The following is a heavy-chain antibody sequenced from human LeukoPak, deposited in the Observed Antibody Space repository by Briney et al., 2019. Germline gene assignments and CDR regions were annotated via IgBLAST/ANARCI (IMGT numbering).Heavy chain of an antibody. V-gene: IGHV3-48*03. CDR3: AELGITMIGGV. D-gene: IGHD3-10*02. J-gene: IGHJ6*04. Sequence: GGSLRLACAASGFTFSSYEMNWVRQAPGKGLEWVSYISSSGSTIYYADSVKGRITISRDNAKNSLYLQMNSLRAEDTAVYYCAELGITMIGGVWGKGTTVTISS. CDR2: ISSSGSTI. CDR1: GFTFSSYE.